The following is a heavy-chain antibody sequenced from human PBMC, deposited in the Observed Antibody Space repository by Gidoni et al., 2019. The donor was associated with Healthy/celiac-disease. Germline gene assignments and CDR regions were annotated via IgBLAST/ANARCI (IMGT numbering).Heavy chain of an antibody. CDR1: GFTFSSYS. Sequence: EVQLVESGGGLVNPGGSLRPSCAASGFTFSSYSMNWFRQAPGKGLEWVSSISSSSSYIYYEDSVKGRFNISRDNAKNSLYLQMNSRRAEDTAVYYCARDPWHLSPPPHFDYWGQGTLVTVSS. CDR2: ISSSSSYI. J-gene: IGHJ4*02. V-gene: IGHV3-21*01. CDR3: ARDPWHLSPPPHFDY.